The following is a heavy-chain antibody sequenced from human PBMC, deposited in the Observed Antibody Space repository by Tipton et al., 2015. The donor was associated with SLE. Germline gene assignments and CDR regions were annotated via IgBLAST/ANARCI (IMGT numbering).Heavy chain of an antibody. CDR1: GGSISSGGYY. V-gene: IGHV4-31*03. D-gene: IGHD6-19*01. J-gene: IGHJ4*02. CDR3: ARHSSGWFFDY. CDR2: IYYSGST. Sequence: TLSLTCTVSGGSISSGGYYWSWIRQHPGKGLEWIGYIYYSGSTYYNPSLKSRVTISVDTSKNQFSLKLSSVSAADTAVYYCARHSSGWFFDYWGQGTLVTVSS.